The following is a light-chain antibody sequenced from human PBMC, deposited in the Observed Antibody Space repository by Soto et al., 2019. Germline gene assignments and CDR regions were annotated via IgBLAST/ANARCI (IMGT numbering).Light chain of an antibody. CDR3: CSYAGSYVV. Sequence: QSVLTQPASVSGSPGQWITISCTGTSSDVGGYNYVSWYQQHPGKAPKLMIYDVSKRPSGVPDRFSGSKSGNTASLTISGLQAEDEADYYCCSYAGSYVVFGGGTKLTVL. V-gene: IGLV2-11*01. CDR1: SSDVGGYNY. J-gene: IGLJ2*01. CDR2: DVS.